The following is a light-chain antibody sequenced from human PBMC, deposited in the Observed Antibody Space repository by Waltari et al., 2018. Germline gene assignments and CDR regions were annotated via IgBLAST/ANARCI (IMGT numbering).Light chain of an antibody. Sequence: QSALTQPASVSGSPGQSTTISCPGTSRDSGQYDLVPWYQQHPGKAPKLMIYEVTKRPSWVSNRFSGSKSGNTASLTVSGLQAEDEADYYCCSYAGSGTLVFGGGTKLTVL. V-gene: IGLV2-23*02. CDR2: EVT. CDR3: CSYAGSGTLV. CDR1: SRDSGQYDL. J-gene: IGLJ2*01.